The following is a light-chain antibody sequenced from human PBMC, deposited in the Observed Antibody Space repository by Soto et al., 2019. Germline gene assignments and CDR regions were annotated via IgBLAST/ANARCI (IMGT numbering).Light chain of an antibody. V-gene: IGKV3-15*01. J-gene: IGKJ4*01. CDR2: DAS. CDR3: QQYNDGPPLT. CDR1: QSIRTN. Sequence: EIMMTQSPATVSVSPCERATLSCRASQSIRTNVAWYHQKPGQALRLLIYDASTRATGLSSRFSGSGSGTEFNLTISSLQSEDVAIYYGQQYNDGPPLTCGGGTRLEI.